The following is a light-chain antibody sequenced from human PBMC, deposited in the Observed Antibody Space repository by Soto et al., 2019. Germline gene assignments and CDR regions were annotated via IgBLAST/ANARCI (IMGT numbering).Light chain of an antibody. Sequence: DIHLTHSPSFLSTSVGDRVTIACRASHDIKSDLAWYQQKPGKAPKLLIYPASTLQSGVPSRFSGSGSGTEFTLTISSLQPEDFATYYCQQFNTYSLTFGGGTKVE. CDR3: QQFNTYSLT. CDR2: PAS. V-gene: IGKV1-9*01. J-gene: IGKJ4*02. CDR1: HDIKSD.